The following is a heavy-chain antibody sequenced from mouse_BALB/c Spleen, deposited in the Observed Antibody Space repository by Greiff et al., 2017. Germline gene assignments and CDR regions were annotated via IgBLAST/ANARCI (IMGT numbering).Heavy chain of an antibody. Sequence: QVHVKQPGAELVRPGASVKLSCKASGYTFTSYWINWVKQRPGQGLEWIGNIYPSDSYTNYNQKFKDKATLTVDKSSSTAYMQLSSPTSEDSAVYYCTRSVVATPAWFAYWGQGTLVTVSA. J-gene: IGHJ3*01. V-gene: IGHV1-69*02. CDR2: IYPSDSYT. D-gene: IGHD1-1*01. CDR3: TRSVVATPAWFAY. CDR1: GYTFTSYW.